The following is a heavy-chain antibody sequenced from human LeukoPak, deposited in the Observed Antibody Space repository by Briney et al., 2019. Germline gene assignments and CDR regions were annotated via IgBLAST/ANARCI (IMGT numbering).Heavy chain of an antibody. Sequence: GGSLRLSCVASGFTFSDYYMSWIRQAPGKGPEWVAQIKSSGVTIFYADAVRGRFTISRDNSRKSLYLQMNSLRAEDTAVYYCVRDAFCGDGRCFLPGVFDFWGRGTLVAVSS. V-gene: IGHV3-11*01. CDR2: IKSSGVTI. CDR1: GFTFSDYY. CDR3: VRDAFCGDGRCFLPGVFDF. D-gene: IGHD2-21*01. J-gene: IGHJ2*01.